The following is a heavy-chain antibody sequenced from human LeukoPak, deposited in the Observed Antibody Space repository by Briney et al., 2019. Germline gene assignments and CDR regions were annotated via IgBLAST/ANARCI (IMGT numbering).Heavy chain of an antibody. J-gene: IGHJ3*02. CDR1: GFTVSSNY. CDR3: ARVDVVTVGKNAFDI. CDR2: TYTGGST. V-gene: IGHV3-53*01. D-gene: IGHD4-23*01. Sequence: GGSLRLSCAASGFTVSSNYMSWVRQAPGKGLEWVSVTYTGGSTNYAYSVKGRFSISRDNSKNTLYLQMNSLRAEDTAVYYCARVDVVTVGKNAFDIWGQGTMVTVSS.